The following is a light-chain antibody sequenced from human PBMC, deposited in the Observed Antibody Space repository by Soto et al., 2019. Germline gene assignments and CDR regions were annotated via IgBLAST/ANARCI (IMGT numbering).Light chain of an antibody. CDR1: QSVSSSY. Sequence: EIVMTQSPVTLSVSPGERATLSCRASQSVSSSYLAWHQQKPGQAPRLLIYGASSRATGIPDRFSGSGSGTDFTLTISRLEPEDFAVYYCQQYGSSPITFGQGTRPAI. J-gene: IGKJ5*01. V-gene: IGKV3-20*01. CDR2: GAS. CDR3: QQYGSSPIT.